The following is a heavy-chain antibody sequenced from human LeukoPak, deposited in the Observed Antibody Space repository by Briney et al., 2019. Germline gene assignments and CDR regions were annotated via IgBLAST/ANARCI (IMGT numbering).Heavy chain of an antibody. Sequence: ASVKVSCKASGYTFTGYYMHWVRQAPGQGLDWMGWINPNSGGTNYAQKFQGRVTMTRDTSISTAYMELSRLRSDDTAVYYCARGRGAGPGIAVAGTIWFDPWGQGTLVTVSS. V-gene: IGHV1-2*02. CDR2: INPNSGGT. J-gene: IGHJ5*02. CDR3: ARGRGAGPGIAVAGTIWFDP. CDR1: GYTFTGYY. D-gene: IGHD6-19*01.